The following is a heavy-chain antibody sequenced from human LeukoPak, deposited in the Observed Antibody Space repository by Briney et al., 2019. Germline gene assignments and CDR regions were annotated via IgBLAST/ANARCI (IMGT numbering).Heavy chain of an antibody. CDR3: ARPIKLGYCSSTSCYARFDY. Sequence: ASVKVSCKASGGTFSSYAISWVRQAPGQGLEWMGGIIPIVVTANYAQKFQGRVTITADESTSTAYMELSSLRSEDTAVYYCARPIKLGYCSSTSCYARFDYWGQGTLVTVSS. J-gene: IGHJ4*02. CDR2: IIPIVVTA. D-gene: IGHD2-2*01. V-gene: IGHV1-69*13. CDR1: GGTFSSYA.